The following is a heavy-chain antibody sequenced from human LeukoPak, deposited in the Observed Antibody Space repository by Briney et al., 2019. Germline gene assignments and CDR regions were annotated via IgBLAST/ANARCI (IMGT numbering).Heavy chain of an antibody. J-gene: IGHJ4*02. Sequence: EASVKVSCKASGGTFSGFAVTWVRQAPGQGLGWMGGIIPTFGSANYAQKFQGRVTITADTSTSTVYMEVRGLTSGDTAVYYCARVTTMSYYFDYWGQGTLVTVSS. V-gene: IGHV1-69*06. CDR3: ARVTTMSYYFDY. CDR2: IIPTFGSA. CDR1: GGTFSGFA. D-gene: IGHD3-22*01.